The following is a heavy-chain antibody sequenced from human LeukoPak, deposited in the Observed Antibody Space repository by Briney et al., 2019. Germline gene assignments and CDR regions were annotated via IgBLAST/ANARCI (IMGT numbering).Heavy chain of an antibody. Sequence: PSETLSLTCTVSGGSISSGGYYWSWIRQHPGKGLEWIGYIYYSGSTYYNPSLKSRVTISVDTSKNQFSLKLSSVTAADTAVYCCARDRYDSSGYQYWGQGTLVTVSS. CDR1: GGSISSGGYY. V-gene: IGHV4-31*03. CDR2: IYYSGST. CDR3: ARDRYDSSGYQY. J-gene: IGHJ4*02. D-gene: IGHD3-22*01.